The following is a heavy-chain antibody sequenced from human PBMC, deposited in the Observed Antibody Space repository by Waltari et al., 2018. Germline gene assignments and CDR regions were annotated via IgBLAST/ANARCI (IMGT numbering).Heavy chain of an antibody. J-gene: IGHJ6*02. CDR1: GYSISSGYY. CDR3: ARDRGTMIVEDGMDV. Sequence: QVQLQESGPGLVKPSETLSLTCAVSGYSISSGYYWGWLRQPPGTGLEWIGRIYHSGGTYDNPSRKSRGTISVDTSKNQCSLKLSAVTGADAAVYYCARDRGTMIVEDGMDVWGQGTTVTVSS. V-gene: IGHV4-38-2*02. CDR2: IYHSGGT. D-gene: IGHD3-22*01.